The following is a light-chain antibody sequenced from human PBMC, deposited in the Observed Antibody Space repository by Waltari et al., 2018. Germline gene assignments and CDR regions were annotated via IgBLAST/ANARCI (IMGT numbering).Light chain of an antibody. CDR3: QHYNNQPLT. CDR2: GAS. Sequence: IVMTKSPATLSASPGEGATLSCRASESIRNNLAWYQQKAGQAPRLLIFGASNRATGIPARFSGSGSGTEFALTISTLQSEDFAVYFCQHYNNQPLTFGGGTKVEIK. V-gene: IGKV3-15*01. CDR1: ESIRNN. J-gene: IGKJ4*01.